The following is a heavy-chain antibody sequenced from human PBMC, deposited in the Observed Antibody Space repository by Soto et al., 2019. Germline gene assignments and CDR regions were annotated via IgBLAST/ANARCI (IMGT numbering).Heavy chain of an antibody. J-gene: IGHJ3*02. CDR1: GFTFSDHY. D-gene: IGHD2-21*02. V-gene: IGHV3-72*01. CDR2: VRDKANSYTT. CDR3: ARLLAYCGGDCHSFAFDI. Sequence: DVQLVESGGGFVQPGGSLRLSCAASGFTFSDHYIEWVRQAPGKGLEWVGRVRDKANSYTTDYGASVKGRFTISRDDSKNSAYLQMSSPKIEDTAVYYCARLLAYCGGDCHSFAFDIWGLGTMVTVSS.